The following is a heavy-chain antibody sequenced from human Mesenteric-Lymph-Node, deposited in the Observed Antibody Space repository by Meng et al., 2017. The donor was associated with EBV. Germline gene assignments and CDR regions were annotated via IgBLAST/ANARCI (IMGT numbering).Heavy chain of an antibody. V-gene: IGHV1-18*01. D-gene: IGHD4-23*01. Sequence: QVQGVQSGARGKEPGAPGKVSCKGSGDTFSNYGTCWVRQAPGQGLEWMGWISAYNGYTYYAQRFQGRVTMHTDTSASTAYMELRCLRFDDTAVYYCASVHYGGNPFEGGGWGQGTLVTVSS. CDR1: GDTFSNYG. J-gene: IGHJ4*02. CDR2: ISAYNGYT. CDR3: ASVHYGGNPFEGGG.